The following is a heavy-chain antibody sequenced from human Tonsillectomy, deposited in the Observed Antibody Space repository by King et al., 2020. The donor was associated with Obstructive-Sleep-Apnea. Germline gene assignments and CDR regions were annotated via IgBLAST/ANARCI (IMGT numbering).Heavy chain of an antibody. J-gene: IGHJ2*01. CDR3: ARRRWFGELLYWYFDL. D-gene: IGHD3-10*01. CDR2: INHSGSA. V-gene: IGHV4-34*01. CDR1: GGSFSGYY. Sequence: VQLQQWGAGLLKPSETLSLTCAVYGGSFSGYYWSWIRQPPGKGLEWIGEINHSGSANYNPSLRSRVTISLDTSKNPFSLRLSSVTAADTAVYYCARRRWFGELLYWYFDLWGRGTLVTVSS.